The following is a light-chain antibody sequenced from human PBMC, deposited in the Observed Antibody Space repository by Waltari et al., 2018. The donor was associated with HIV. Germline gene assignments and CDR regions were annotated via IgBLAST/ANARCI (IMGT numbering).Light chain of an antibody. V-gene: IGKV3-11*01. Sequence: EIVLTQSSAALSLSPGERATLSCRASQSVTSYLAWYQQKPGQAPRLLIYDASRRATGIPARFSGSGSGTDFTLTISSLQPEDSAIYYCQQRSDWHALTFGGGTKVEIK. CDR2: DAS. CDR1: QSVTSY. CDR3: QQRSDWHALT. J-gene: IGKJ4*01.